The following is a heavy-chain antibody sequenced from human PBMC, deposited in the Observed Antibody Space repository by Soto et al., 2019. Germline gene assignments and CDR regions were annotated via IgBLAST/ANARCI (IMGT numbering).Heavy chain of an antibody. D-gene: IGHD1-7*01. CDR3: ARMREGITTTRSSQIDY. V-gene: IGHV2-70*11. CDR1: GFSLSTSGMC. J-gene: IGHJ4*02. Sequence: KSGPTLVNPTQTLTLTCTFSGFSLSTSGMCVSWIRQPPGKALEWLARIDWDDDKYYSTSLKTRLTISKDTSKNQVVLTMTNMDPVDTATYYCARMREGITTTRSSQIDYWGQGTLVTVSS. CDR2: IDWDDDK.